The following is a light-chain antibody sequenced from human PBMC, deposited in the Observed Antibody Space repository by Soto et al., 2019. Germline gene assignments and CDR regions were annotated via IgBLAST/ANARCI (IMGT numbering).Light chain of an antibody. Sequence: QSVLTQPASVSGSPGQSITISCTGTRSDVGGYNSVSWYQHHPGKAPELMIYEVTKRPSGVPDRFSGSKSGNTASLTVSGLQAEDEADNHCSSYAGSNNYDFGTGTKVTVL. V-gene: IGLV2-8*01. J-gene: IGLJ1*01. CDR2: EVT. CDR1: RSDVGGYNS. CDR3: SSYAGSNNYD.